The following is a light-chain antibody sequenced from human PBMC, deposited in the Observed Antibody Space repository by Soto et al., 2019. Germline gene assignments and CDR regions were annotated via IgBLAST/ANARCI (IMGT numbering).Light chain of an antibody. CDR3: AAWDARLSGHV. V-gene: IGLV1-47*02. CDR2: SDD. CDR1: SSNIGSYP. Sequence: QSVLTQSPSASGTPGQRVTISCYGSSSNIGSYPVYWYQQLPGTAPKLLIDSDDQRPSGVPDRFSASKSGTSASLAISGLRSEAEADYYCAAWDARLSGHVFGGGTKVTVL. J-gene: IGLJ1*01.